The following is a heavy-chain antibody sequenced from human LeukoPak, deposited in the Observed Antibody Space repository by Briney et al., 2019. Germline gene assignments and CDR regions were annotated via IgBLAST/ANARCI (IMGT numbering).Heavy chain of an antibody. CDR1: GFTFSSYG. CDR3: AWGGIAAFDS. V-gene: IGHV3-48*04. CDR2: ISSSGNTR. D-gene: IGHD2-21*01. J-gene: IGHJ4*02. Sequence: GGSLRLSCAASGFTFSSYGMHWVRQAPGKGLEWVAYISSSGNTRYYADSVKGRFTISRDNAKNSLYLQMNSLRAEDTAVYYCAWGGIAAFDSWGQGTLVTVSS.